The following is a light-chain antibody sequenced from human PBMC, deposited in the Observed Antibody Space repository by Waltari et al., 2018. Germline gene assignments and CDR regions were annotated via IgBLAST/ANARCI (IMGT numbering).Light chain of an antibody. CDR2: GNN. J-gene: IGLJ2*01. V-gene: IGLV1-40*01. Sequence: QSVLTQPPSVSGAPGQRVTISCTGSSSSIGAGYDVNWYQQLPGTAPKLLIDGNNNRPSGVPDRFSGSKSGTSASLTITGVQAEDEADYYCQSCDSSLSGSVFGGGTILAVL. CDR1: SSSIGAGYD. CDR3: QSCDSSLSGSV.